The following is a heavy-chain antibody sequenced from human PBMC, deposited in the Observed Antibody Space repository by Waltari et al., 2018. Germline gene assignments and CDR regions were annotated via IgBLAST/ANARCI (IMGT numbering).Heavy chain of an antibody. D-gene: IGHD6-13*01. J-gene: IGHJ3*02. Sequence: EVQLVESGGGLIQPGGSLRLSCAASGFTVSSNYMIWVRQAPGKGRELVSVSYSGGSTYDADSVKGRCPISRDNSKNTRYLQMNSLRAEDTAVYYCARARGSSSRIWAFDIWGQGTMVTVSS. CDR2: SYSGGST. CDR1: GFTVSSNY. CDR3: ARARGSSSRIWAFDI. V-gene: IGHV3-53*01.